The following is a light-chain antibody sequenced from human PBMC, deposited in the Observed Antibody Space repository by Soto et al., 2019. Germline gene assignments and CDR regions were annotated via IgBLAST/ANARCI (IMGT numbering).Light chain of an antibody. J-gene: IGKJ2*01. Sequence: IVMTQSPATLSVSPGERDTLSCTASQSVSSNLAWYQQKPGQAPRLLIYGASTRATGIPARFSGSGSGTEFTLTISSLQSEDFAVYYCQQYNKWPPYTFGQGTKLEIK. CDR2: GAS. CDR3: QQYNKWPPYT. CDR1: QSVSSN. V-gene: IGKV3-15*01.